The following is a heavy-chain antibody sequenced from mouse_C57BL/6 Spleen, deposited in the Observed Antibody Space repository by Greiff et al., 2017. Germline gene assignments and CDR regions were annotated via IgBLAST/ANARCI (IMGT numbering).Heavy chain of an antibody. D-gene: IGHD1-1*01. CDR2: IHPNSGST. CDR3: ARDYGSSYSY. CDR1: GYTFTSYW. Sequence: QVHVKQPGAELVKPGASVKLSCKASGYTFTSYWMHWVKQRPGQGLEWIGMIHPNSGSTNYNEKFKSKATLTVDKSSSTAYMQLSSLTSEDSAVYYCARDYGSSYSYWGQGTLVTVSA. V-gene: IGHV1-64*01. J-gene: IGHJ3*01.